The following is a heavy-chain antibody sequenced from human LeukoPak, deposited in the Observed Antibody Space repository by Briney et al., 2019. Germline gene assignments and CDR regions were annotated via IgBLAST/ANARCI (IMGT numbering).Heavy chain of an antibody. D-gene: IGHD3-22*01. CDR2: ISGRGGST. Sequence: PGGSLRLSCAASGFTFSSYAMSWVRQAPGKGLEWVSAISGRGGSTYYADSVKGRFTISRDNSKNTLYLQMNSLRAEDTAVYYCAKSYYDSSGYIPPGAFDIWGQGTMVTVSS. V-gene: IGHV3-23*01. CDR3: AKSYYDSSGYIPPGAFDI. CDR1: GFTFSSYA. J-gene: IGHJ3*02.